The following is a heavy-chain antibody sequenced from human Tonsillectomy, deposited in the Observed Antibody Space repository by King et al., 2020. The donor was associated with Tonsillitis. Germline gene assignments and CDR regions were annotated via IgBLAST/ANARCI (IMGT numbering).Heavy chain of an antibody. J-gene: IGHJ6*03. CDR1: GYTFTSYV. CDR2: MNPNSGNT. CDR3: ARKPYYDFWSGYSGADYYMDV. Sequence: VQLVESGAEVKKPGASVKVSCKASGYTFTSYVINWVRQATGQGLEWMGWMNPNSGNTGYAQKFQGRVTMTRNTSISTAYMELSSLRSEDTAVYYCARKPYYDFWSGYSGADYYMDVWGKGTTVTVSS. D-gene: IGHD3-3*01. V-gene: IGHV1-8*01.